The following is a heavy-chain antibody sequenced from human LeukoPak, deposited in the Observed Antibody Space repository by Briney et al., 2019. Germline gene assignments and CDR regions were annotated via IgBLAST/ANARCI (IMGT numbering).Heavy chain of an antibody. CDR3: ARDQYCSSTSCYGLPWYFDL. CDR2: ISAYNGNT. CDR1: GYTFTSYG. J-gene: IGHJ2*01. V-gene: IGHV1-18*01. Sequence: ASVKVYCKASGYTFTSYGISWVRQAPGQGLEWMVWISAYNGNTNYAQKLQGRVTMTTDTSTSTAYMELRSLRSDDTAVYYCARDQYCSSTSCYGLPWYFDLWGRGTLVTVSS. D-gene: IGHD2-2*01.